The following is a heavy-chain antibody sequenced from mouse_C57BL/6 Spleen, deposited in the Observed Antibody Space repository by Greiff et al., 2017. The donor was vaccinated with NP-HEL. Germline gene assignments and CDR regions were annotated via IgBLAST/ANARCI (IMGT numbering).Heavy chain of an antibody. V-gene: IGHV1-52*01. Sequence: QVQLKQPGAELVRPGSSVKLSCKASGYTFTSYWMHWVKQRPIQGLEWIGNIDPSDSETHYNQKFKDKATLTVDKSSSTAYMQLSSLTSEDSAVYYCARHYSSSYWYFDVWGTGTTVTVSS. D-gene: IGHD2-12*01. CDR1: GYTFTSYW. J-gene: IGHJ1*03. CDR3: ARHYSSSYWYFDV. CDR2: IDPSDSET.